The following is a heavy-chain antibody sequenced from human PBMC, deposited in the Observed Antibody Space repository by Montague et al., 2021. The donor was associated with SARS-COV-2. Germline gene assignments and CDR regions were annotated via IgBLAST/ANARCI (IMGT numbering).Heavy chain of an antibody. V-gene: IGHV3-13*01. J-gene: IGHJ2*01. Sequence: SLRLSCATSGFTFSSYDMHWVRQATGKGLEWVSGIVSAGDTYYPDSVKGRFTISREDAKDSLYLQMNNLRAGDTAVYYCVRGLRWRDGIWYFDLWGRGTLVTVSS. CDR3: VRGLRWRDGIWYFDL. CDR1: GFTFSSYD. D-gene: IGHD2-15*01. CDR2: IVSAGDT.